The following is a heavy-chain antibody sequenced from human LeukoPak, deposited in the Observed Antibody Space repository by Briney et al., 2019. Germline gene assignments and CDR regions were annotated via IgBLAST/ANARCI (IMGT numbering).Heavy chain of an antibody. J-gene: IGHJ4*02. CDR2: IIPIFGTA. V-gene: IGHV1-69*05. D-gene: IGHD2-2*02. CDR1: GGTFSSYA. CDR3: ARGTMTGKIWDCSSTSCYTQFDY. Sequence: ASVKVSCKASGGTFSSYAISWVRQAPGQGLEWMGGIIPIFGTANYAQEFQGRVTITTDESTSTAYMELSSLRSEDTAVYYCARGTMTGKIWDCSSTSCYTQFDYWGQGTLVTVSS.